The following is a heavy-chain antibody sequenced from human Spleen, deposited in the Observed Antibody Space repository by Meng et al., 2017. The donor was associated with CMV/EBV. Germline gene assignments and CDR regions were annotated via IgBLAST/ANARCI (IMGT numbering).Heavy chain of an antibody. Sequence: GGSLRLSCTASGFRFSGYTMAWVRQAPGGGLEWVSTLTSGGGAFYADSVKGRFTISRDNSQNTLYLQMDSLRAEDTALFYCAKDFNYGGISGLDSWGQGTPVTVSS. CDR3: AKDFNYGGISGLDS. CDR2: LTSGGGA. V-gene: IGHV3-23*01. J-gene: IGHJ4*02. CDR1: GFRFSGYT. D-gene: IGHD4/OR15-4a*01.